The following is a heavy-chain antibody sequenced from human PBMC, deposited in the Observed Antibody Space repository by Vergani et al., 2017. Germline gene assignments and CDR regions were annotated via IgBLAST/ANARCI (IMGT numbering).Heavy chain of an antibody. J-gene: IGHJ6*02. CDR1: GYTFTSYG. CDR3: ARDSLRGRGYYYGMDV. Sequence: QVQLVQSGAEVKKPGASVKVSCKASGYTFTSYGITWVRQAPGQGLEWMGWISAYIANTNYAQNLQGRVTMTTDTSTSTVHMELRSLRSDDTAVYYCARDSLRGRGYYYGMDVGSQGTTVTVSS. D-gene: IGHD3-10*01. V-gene: IGHV1-18*01. CDR2: ISAYIANT.